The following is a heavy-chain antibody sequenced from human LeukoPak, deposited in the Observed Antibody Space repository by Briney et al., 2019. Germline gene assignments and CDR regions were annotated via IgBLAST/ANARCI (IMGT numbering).Heavy chain of an antibody. J-gene: IGHJ4*02. V-gene: IGHV3-30*03. CDR3: ARGVAIVVVITNFDY. CDR2: ISYDGSNK. Sequence: GGSLRLSCAASGFTFSSYGMHWVRQAPGKGLEWVAVISYDGSNKYYADSVKGRFTISRDNSKNSLYLQMNSLRAEDTAVYYCARGVAIVVVITNFDYWGQGTLVTVSS. CDR1: GFTFSSYG. D-gene: IGHD3-22*01.